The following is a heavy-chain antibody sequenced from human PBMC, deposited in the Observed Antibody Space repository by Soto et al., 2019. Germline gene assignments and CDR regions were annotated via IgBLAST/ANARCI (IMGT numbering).Heavy chain of an antibody. CDR1: GGTFSSYA. V-gene: IGHV1-69*13. D-gene: IGHD3-10*01. J-gene: IGHJ6*02. CDR2: IIPIFGTA. Sequence: ASVKVSCKASGGTFSSYAISWVRQAPGQGLEWMGGIIPIFGTANYAQKFQGRVTITADESTSTAYMELSSLRSEDTAVYYCARDFSTMVRGYYYYYGMDVWGQGTTVTVSS. CDR3: ARDFSTMVRGYYYYYGMDV.